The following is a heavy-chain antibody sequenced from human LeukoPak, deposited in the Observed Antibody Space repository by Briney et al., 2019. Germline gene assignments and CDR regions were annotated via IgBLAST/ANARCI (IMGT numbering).Heavy chain of an antibody. J-gene: IGHJ3*02. V-gene: IGHV3-33*01. CDR1: GFTFSSYG. Sequence: RSLRLSCAASGFTFSSYGMHWVRQAPGKGLEWVAVILNDGSQEKYADSVKGRFTISRDNSKNTLFLQMNSLRAEDTAVYYCARDDALGDNALDIWGQGTMVTVSS. D-gene: IGHD3-16*01. CDR2: ILNDGSQE. CDR3: ARDDALGDNALDI.